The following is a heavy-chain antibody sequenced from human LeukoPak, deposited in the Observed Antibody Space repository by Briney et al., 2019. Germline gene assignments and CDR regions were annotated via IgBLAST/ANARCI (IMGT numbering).Heavy chain of an antibody. CDR2: IYPGDSDT. CDR3: ARVFGVALSGYYYYYGMDV. D-gene: IGHD3-3*01. CDR1: GYKFIAYW. Sequence: PGESLKISCKGSGYKFIAYWIGWVRQMPGKGLEWMGIIYPGDSDTRYSPSFQGQVTISADKSISTAYLQWSSLKASDTAMYYCARVFGVALSGYYYYYGMDVWGQGTTVTVSS. J-gene: IGHJ6*02. V-gene: IGHV5-51*01.